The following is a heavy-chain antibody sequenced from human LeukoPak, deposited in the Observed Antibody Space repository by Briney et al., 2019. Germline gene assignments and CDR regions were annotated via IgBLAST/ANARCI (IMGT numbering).Heavy chain of an antibody. J-gene: IGHJ4*02. V-gene: IGHV5-51*01. CDR1: GYSFTSYW. D-gene: IGHD3-10*01. CDR3: ATLVGYGSFFDY. Sequence: GESLKISCKGSGYSFTSYWIAWVRQIPGKGLEWMGIIYPGDSDTRYNPSFQGRVTIAADKSISTAYLQWSSLKASDTAMYYCATLVGYGSFFDYWGQGTLVTVSS. CDR2: IYPGDSDT.